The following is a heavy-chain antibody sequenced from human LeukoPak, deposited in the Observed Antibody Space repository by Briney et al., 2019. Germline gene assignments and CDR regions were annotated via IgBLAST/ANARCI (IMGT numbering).Heavy chain of an antibody. CDR1: GFIFSPYA. CDR3: VKDRWVDH. V-gene: IGHV3-64D*06. J-gene: IGHJ4*02. CDR2: ISSEGKTT. D-gene: IGHD6-13*01. Sequence: GGSLRLSCSASGFIFSPYAMHWVRQAPGKGLEYASSISSEGKTTYYADSVKGRFTISRDNSKNTLYLQMSSLRPEDTAVYYCVKDRWVDHWGQGTLVTASS.